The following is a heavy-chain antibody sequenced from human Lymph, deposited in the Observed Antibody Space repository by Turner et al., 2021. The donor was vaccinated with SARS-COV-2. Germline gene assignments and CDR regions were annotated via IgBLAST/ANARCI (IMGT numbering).Heavy chain of an antibody. J-gene: IGHJ6*02. Sequence: QVQLQESGPGLVRPSETLSLTCSVSGGSISSTSWSWIRQSPGRGLEWIGYFYKIGSIDYNPTLRSRVTMSVDTSKNQLSLNLISVTAADTAVYYCARHQGSTSGYDHGMNVWGQGTAVIVSS. CDR3: ARHQGSTSGYDHGMNV. D-gene: IGHD1-1*01. CDR1: GGSISSTS. V-gene: IGHV4-59*08. CDR2: FYKIGSI.